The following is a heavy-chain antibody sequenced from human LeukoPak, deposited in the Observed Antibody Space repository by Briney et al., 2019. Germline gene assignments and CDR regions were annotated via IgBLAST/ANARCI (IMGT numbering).Heavy chain of an antibody. J-gene: IGHJ5*02. CDR1: GGSISSSSYY. CDR2: IYYSGST. Sequence: PSETLSLTCTVSGGSISSSSYYWGWIRQPPGKGLEWIGSIYYSGSTYYNPSLKSRVTISVDTSKNQFSLKPSSVTAADTAVYYCARQAHYYGSGSYYPGGWFDPWGQGTLVTVSS. D-gene: IGHD3-10*01. CDR3: ARQAHYYGSGSYYPGGWFDP. V-gene: IGHV4-39*01.